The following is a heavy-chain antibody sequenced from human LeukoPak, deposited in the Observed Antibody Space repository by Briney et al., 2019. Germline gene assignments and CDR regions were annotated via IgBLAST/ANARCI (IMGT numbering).Heavy chain of an antibody. Sequence: ASVKVSCKASGYTFTGYYMHWVRQAPGQGLEWMGWINPNSGGSNYAQKFQGRVTMTRDTSISTASMALSELRSDGTAVDYCARGVPYYDFWSGYAGDAFDIWGQGTMVTVSS. J-gene: IGHJ3*02. CDR3: ARGVPYYDFWSGYAGDAFDI. V-gene: IGHV1-2*02. D-gene: IGHD3-3*01. CDR1: GYTFTGYY. CDR2: INPNSGGS.